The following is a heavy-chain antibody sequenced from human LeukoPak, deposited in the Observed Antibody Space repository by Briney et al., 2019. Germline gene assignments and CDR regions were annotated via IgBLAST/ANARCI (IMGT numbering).Heavy chain of an antibody. CDR2: IIPIFGTA. J-gene: IGHJ4*02. Sequence: ASVKVSCKASGGTFSSYAISWGRQAPGQGLEWMGGIIPIFGTANYAQKFQGRVTITADESTSTAYMELSSLRSEDTAVYYCASRGSSEYYYDSSGYYGASWGQGTLVTVSS. D-gene: IGHD3-22*01. V-gene: IGHV1-69*01. CDR1: GGTFSSYA. CDR3: ASRGSSEYYYDSSGYYGAS.